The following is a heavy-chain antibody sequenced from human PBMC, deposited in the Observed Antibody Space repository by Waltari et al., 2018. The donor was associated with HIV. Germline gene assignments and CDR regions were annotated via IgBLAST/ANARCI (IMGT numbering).Heavy chain of an antibody. CDR1: GYTFTSYY. Sequence: QVQLVQSGAEVKKRGASVKVSCKASGYTFTSYYMLWVRQAPGQGLEWMGRINPNSGGTNDAQKFQGRVTMTRDTSISTAYMGLSRLRSDDTAVYYCARRGSSGSYWFDPWGQGTLVTVSS. CDR2: INPNSGGT. J-gene: IGHJ5*02. CDR3: ARRGSSGSYWFDP. V-gene: IGHV1-2*06. D-gene: IGHD1-26*01.